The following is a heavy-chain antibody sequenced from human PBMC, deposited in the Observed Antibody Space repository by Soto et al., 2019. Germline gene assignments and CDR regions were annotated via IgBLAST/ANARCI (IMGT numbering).Heavy chain of an antibody. CDR2: IWFDGSNT. Sequence: QVLLVESGGGVVQPGRSLRLSCAASGFTFNNYGMHWVRQAPGKGLEWVAVIWFDGSNTHYADSVKGRFTVSRDNSKNTLDLQMNSLRAEDTAVYYCARDSDYCSNSGWLDPWGQVPLVTVSS. V-gene: IGHV3-33*01. D-gene: IGHD4-4*01. J-gene: IGHJ5*02. CDR3: ARDSDYCSNSGWLDP. CDR1: GFTFNNYG.